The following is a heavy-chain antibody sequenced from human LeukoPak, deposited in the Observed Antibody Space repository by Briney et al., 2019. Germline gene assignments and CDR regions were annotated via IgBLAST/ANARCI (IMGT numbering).Heavy chain of an antibody. CDR3: AKGYSSSWFDPGYYYYGMDV. Sequence: PGGSLRLSCAASGFTFSSYGMHWVRQAPGKGLEWVAFIRYDGSNKYYTDSVKGRFTISRDNSKNTLYLQMNSLRAEDTAVYYCAKGYSSSWFDPGYYYYGMDVWGQGTTVTVSS. CDR1: GFTFSSYG. J-gene: IGHJ6*02. D-gene: IGHD6-13*01. CDR2: IRYDGSNK. V-gene: IGHV3-30*02.